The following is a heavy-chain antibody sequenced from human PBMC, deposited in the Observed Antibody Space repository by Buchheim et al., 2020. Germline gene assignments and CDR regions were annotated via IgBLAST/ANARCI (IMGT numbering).Heavy chain of an antibody. CDR3: ATEGHQPGWFDP. CDR1: GGSISSGGYY. Sequence: QVQLQESGPGLVKPSQTLSLTCTVSGGSISSGGYYWSWIRQPPGKGLEWIGYISNNGSTYYTPSLKSRVTISVDTSKNQFSLKLSSVTAADTAVYHCATEGHQPGWFDPWGQGTL. J-gene: IGHJ5*02. D-gene: IGHD1-14*01. CDR2: ISNNGST. V-gene: IGHV4-30-4*01.